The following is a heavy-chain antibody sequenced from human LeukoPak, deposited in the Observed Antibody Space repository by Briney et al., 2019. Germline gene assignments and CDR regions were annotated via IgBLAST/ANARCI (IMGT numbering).Heavy chain of an antibody. CDR3: ARGRYLTTLGGAAAGFLDY. CDR2: INHSGST. Sequence: SETLSHTCGVYSGSFSGYYWNWLRQSPGKGLEWIGEINHSGSTNYNPSLKSRVTMSVDTSQKQFSLRLTSVRAADTAVYYCARGRYLTTLGGAAAGFLDYWGQGTVVTVSS. J-gene: IGHJ4*02. V-gene: IGHV4-34*01. D-gene: IGHD6-13*01. CDR1: SGSFSGYY.